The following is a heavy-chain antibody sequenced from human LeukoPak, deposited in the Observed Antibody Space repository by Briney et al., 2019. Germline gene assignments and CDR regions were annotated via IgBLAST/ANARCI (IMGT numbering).Heavy chain of an antibody. CDR2: ISTTSTYI. Sequence: GGSLRLSCAASGFTFSSYIMNWVRQAPGKGLEWVSSISTTSTYIYYADSVKGRFTISRDNAKNSLYLQMNSLRAEDTAVYYCASHGDQGGPDYWGLGTLVTVSS. V-gene: IGHV3-21*01. CDR3: ASHGDQGGPDY. D-gene: IGHD2-15*01. J-gene: IGHJ4*02. CDR1: GFTFSSYI.